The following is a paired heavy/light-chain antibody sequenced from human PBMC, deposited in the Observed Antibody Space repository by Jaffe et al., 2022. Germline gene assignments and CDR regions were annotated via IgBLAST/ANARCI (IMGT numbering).Light chain of an antibody. CDR1: SSNIGAGYD. CDR3: QSYDSSLSGRGVV. J-gene: IGLJ2*01. CDR2: GNS. V-gene: IGLV1-40*01. Sequence: QSVLTQPPSVSGAPGQRVTISCTGSSSNIGAGYDVHWYQQLPGTAPKLLIYGNSNRPSGVPDRFSGSKSGTSASLAITGLQAEDEADYYCQSYDSSLSGRGVVFGGGTKLTVL.
Heavy chain of an antibody. CDR2: IIPIFGTA. CDR3: ASTGIAAAGTSGAFDI. D-gene: IGHD6-13*01. CDR1: GGTFSSYA. Sequence: QVQLVQSGAEVKKPGSSVKVSCKASGGTFSSYAISWVRQAPGQGLEWMGGIIPIFGTANYAQKFQGRVTITTDESTSTAYMELSSLRSEDTAVYYCASTGIAAAGTSGAFDIWGQGTMVTVSS. V-gene: IGHV1-69*05. J-gene: IGHJ3*02.